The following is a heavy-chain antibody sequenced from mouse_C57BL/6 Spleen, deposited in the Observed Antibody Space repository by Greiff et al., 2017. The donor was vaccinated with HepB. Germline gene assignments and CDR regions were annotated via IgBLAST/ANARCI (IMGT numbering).Heavy chain of an antibody. D-gene: IGHD2-1*01. CDR2: ISSGGSYT. J-gene: IGHJ2*01. Sequence: EVQLVESGGDLVKPGGSLKLSCAASGFTFSSYGMSWVRQTPDKRLEWVATISSGGSYTYYPDSVKGRFTISRDNAKNTLYLQMSSLKSEDTAMYYCARRLDGNYGRYFDYWGQGTTLTVSS. CDR3: ARRLDGNYGRYFDY. CDR1: GFTFSSYG. V-gene: IGHV5-6*01.